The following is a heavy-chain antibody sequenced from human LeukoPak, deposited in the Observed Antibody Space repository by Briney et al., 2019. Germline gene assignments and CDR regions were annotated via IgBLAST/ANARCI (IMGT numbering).Heavy chain of an antibody. Sequence: ASVKVSCKASGYTFTSYDINWVRRATGQGLEWMGWMNPNSGNTGYAQKFHGRVTITRNTSISTAYMELSSLRSEDTAVYYCARNLLDYYDSSESSDSGGYYFDYWGQGTLVTVSS. J-gene: IGHJ4*02. D-gene: IGHD3-22*01. CDR2: MNPNSGNT. CDR3: ARNLLDYYDSSESSDSGGYYFDY. V-gene: IGHV1-8*03. CDR1: GYTFTSYD.